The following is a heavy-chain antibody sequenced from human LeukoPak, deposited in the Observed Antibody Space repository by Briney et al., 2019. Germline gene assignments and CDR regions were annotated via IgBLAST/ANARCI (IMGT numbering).Heavy chain of an antibody. CDR1: GGTFSSYA. D-gene: IGHD3-22*01. J-gene: IGHJ3*02. CDR2: IIPIFGTA. CDR3: ARVRGGDYYDSSGPGAFDI. V-gene: IGHV1-69*13. Sequence: SVKVSCKASGGTFSSYAISWVRQAPGQGLEWMGGIIPIFGTANYAQKFQGRVTITADESTSTAHMELSSLRSEDTAVYYCARVRGGDYYDSSGPGAFDIWGQGTMVTVSS.